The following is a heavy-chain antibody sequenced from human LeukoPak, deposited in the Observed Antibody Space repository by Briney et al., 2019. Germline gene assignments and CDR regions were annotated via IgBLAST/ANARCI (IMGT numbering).Heavy chain of an antibody. J-gene: IGHJ3*01. V-gene: IGHV3-30*02. Sequence: GGSLRLSCAASNFTFGSYGMNWVRHVPGKGLEWVAYISYDGSDKYYTDSVKGRFTISRDNAKNTLYLQMNSLRVEDTAMYYCLGAFDFWGQGTMVTVSS. CDR2: ISYDGSDK. CDR3: LGAFDF. CDR1: NFTFGSYG.